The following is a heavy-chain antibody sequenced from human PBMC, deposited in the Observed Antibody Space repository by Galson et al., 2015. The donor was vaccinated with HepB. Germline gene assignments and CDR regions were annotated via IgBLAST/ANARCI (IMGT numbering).Heavy chain of an antibody. CDR2: ISSDGYST. V-gene: IGHV3-64D*06. Sequence: SLRLSCAASGFTLSKSAIHWVRQAPGKGLQYVSAISSDGYSTYYGDSVKGRFTISRDNTKNTVSLQMSSLRPDDTAVYYCVKGNGRAAAGGLVGVYWGQGTLVAVSS. D-gene: IGHD6-13*01. J-gene: IGHJ4*02. CDR1: GFTLSKSA. CDR3: VKGNGRAAAGGLVGVY.